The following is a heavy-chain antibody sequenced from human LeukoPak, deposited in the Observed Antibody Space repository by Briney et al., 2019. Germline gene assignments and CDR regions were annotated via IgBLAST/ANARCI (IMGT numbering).Heavy chain of an antibody. D-gene: IGHD6-19*01. CDR3: ASIWYSSGWYREYFDY. CDR2: ISSSSYI. CDR1: GFTFSSYS. Sequence: GGSLRLSCAASGFTFSSYSMNWVRQAPGKGLEWVSSISSSSYIYYADSVKGQFTISRDNAKNSLYLQMNSLRAEDTAVYYCASIWYSSGWYREYFDYWGQGTLVTVSS. J-gene: IGHJ4*02. V-gene: IGHV3-21*01.